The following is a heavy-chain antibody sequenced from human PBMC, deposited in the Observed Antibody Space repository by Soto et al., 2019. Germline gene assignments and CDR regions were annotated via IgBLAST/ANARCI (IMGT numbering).Heavy chain of an antibody. CDR3: ARLKDSSFDC. D-gene: IGHD4-4*01. CDR1: GYSFTSDW. V-gene: IGHV5-51*01. CDR2: IYPGDSDT. J-gene: IGHJ4*02. Sequence: GESLKISCKASGYSFTSDWVGWVRQMPGKGLEWMGIIYPGDSDTRYSPSFQGQVTITADKSISTAYLQWSSLKASDSAVYYCARLKDSSFDCWGQGTLVTVPS.